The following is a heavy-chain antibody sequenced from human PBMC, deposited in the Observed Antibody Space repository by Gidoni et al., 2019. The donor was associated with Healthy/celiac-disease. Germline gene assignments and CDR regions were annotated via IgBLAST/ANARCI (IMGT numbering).Heavy chain of an antibody. CDR1: GFTFSSYG. J-gene: IGHJ3*02. V-gene: IGHV3-33*01. CDR2: IWYDGSNK. D-gene: IGHD5-12*01. CDR3: AREGYSGYVGAFDI. Sequence: QVQLVESGGGVVQPGRSLRLSCAASGFTFSSYGMHWVRQAPGKGLEWVAVIWYDGSNKYYADSVKGRFTISRDNSKNTLYLQMNSLRAEDTAVYYCAREGYSGYVGAFDIWGQGTMVTVSS.